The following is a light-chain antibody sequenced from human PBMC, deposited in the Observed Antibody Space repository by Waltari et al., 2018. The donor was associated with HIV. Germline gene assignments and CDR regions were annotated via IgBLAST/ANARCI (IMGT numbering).Light chain of an antibody. CDR3: QVWDSPSEQIL. Sequence: YALTQAPSESVAPGHTPRISCGGDHIGRRSVHWYQQKPAQAPALVSYHDSERPSGIPERFSGSNSGNTATLTISGVEAGDEAHYYCQVWDSPSEQILFGGGTRLTVL. CDR1: HIGRRS. J-gene: IGLJ2*01. V-gene: IGLV3-21*04. CDR2: HDS.